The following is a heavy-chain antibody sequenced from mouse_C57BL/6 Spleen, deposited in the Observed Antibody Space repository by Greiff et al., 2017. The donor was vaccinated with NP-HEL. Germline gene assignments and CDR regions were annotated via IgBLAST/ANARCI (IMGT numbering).Heavy chain of an antibody. D-gene: IGHD2-14*01. Sequence: QVQLQQSGAELVRPGTSVKVSCKASGYAFTNYLIEWVKQRPGQGLEWIGVINPGSGGTNYNEKFKGKATLTADKSSSTAYMQLSSLTSEDSAVYFCARWGLVRRTGYFDVWGTGTTVTVSS. CDR2: INPGSGGT. V-gene: IGHV1-54*01. J-gene: IGHJ1*03. CDR3: ARWGLVRRTGYFDV. CDR1: GYAFTNYL.